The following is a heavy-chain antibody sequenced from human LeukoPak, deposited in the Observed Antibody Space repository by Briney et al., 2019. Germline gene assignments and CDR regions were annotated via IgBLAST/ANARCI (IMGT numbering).Heavy chain of an antibody. J-gene: IGHJ4*02. CDR1: GFTFSSYS. D-gene: IGHD1-26*01. Sequence: GGSLRLSCAASGFTFSSYSMNWVRQAPGKGLEWVSSISSSSSYIYYADSVKGRFTISRDNAKNSLYLQMNSLRAEDTAVYYCARESVYSGRLGYFDYWGQGTLVTVSS. V-gene: IGHV3-21*01. CDR3: ARESVYSGRLGYFDY. CDR2: ISSSSSYI.